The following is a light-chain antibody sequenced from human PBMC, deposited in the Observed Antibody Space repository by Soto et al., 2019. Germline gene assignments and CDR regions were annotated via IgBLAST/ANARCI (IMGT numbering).Light chain of an antibody. Sequence: EIVLTQSPGTLSLSPGERATLSCRASQSVDSNYLGWYQQKPGQAPRLLIYAASSRATGIPDRFSGGGSGTDFTLTISRLEPKDFAVYYYQLYYSGMFGQGTKVEIK. CDR3: QLYYSGM. V-gene: IGKV3-20*01. CDR2: AAS. CDR1: QSVDSNY. J-gene: IGKJ1*01.